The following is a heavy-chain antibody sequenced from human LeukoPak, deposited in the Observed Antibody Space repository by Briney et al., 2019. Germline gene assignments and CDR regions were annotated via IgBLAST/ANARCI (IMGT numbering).Heavy chain of an antibody. Sequence: GGSLRLSCAASGFTFSSYGMSWVRQAPGKGLEWVSIIYTVGTTYYADSVKGRFTISRDNSKNTLYLQMNSLRAQDTAVYYCARAVAGYYFDYWGQGTLVTVSS. D-gene: IGHD6-19*01. CDR2: IYTVGTT. CDR3: ARAVAGYYFDY. J-gene: IGHJ4*02. V-gene: IGHV3-66*01. CDR1: GFTFSSYG.